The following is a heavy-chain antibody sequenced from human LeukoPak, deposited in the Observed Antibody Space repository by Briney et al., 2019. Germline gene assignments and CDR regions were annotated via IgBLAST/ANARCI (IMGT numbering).Heavy chain of an antibody. Sequence: SQTLSLTCTVSGDSMTSGDYFWGWIRQPPGKGLEWLGHISYSGNTYYTPSLQSPAAISVDTSKNQFSLQLRSVASADTAVYFCARGRHRAGSRGYGVFFDYWGQGTLVTVSS. CDR1: GDSMTSGDYF. D-gene: IGHD6-13*01. CDR3: ARGRHRAGSRGYGVFFDY. J-gene: IGHJ4*02. V-gene: IGHV4-30-4*08. CDR2: ISYSGNT.